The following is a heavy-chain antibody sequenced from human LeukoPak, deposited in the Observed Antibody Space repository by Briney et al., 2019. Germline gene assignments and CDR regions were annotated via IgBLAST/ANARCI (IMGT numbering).Heavy chain of an antibody. V-gene: IGHV3-7*03. CDR1: GFTFSSYW. CDR3: AKDIIGRGDILTGYYSYYYYGMDV. CDR2: IKQDGSEK. J-gene: IGHJ6*02. D-gene: IGHD3-9*01. Sequence: PGGSLRLSCAASGFTFSSYWMSWVRQAPGKGLEWVANIKQDGSEKYYVDSVKGRFTISRDNAKNSLYLQMNSLRAEDTALYYCAKDIIGRGDILTGYYSYYYYGMDVWGQGTTVTVSS.